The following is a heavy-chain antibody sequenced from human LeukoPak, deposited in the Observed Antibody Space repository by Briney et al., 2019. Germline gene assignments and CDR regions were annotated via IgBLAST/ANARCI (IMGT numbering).Heavy chain of an antibody. D-gene: IGHD3-22*01. J-gene: IGHJ3*02. CDR3: ARQSYYYVSSGWGAFDI. Sequence: SETLSLTCTVSGGSISGYYWSWIRQPPGKGLEWIGYIYTSGSTNYNPSLKSRVTISVDTSKNQFSLKLSSVTAADTAVYYCARQSYYYVSSGWGAFDIWGQGTMVTVSS. CDR1: GGSISGYY. V-gene: IGHV4-4*09. CDR2: IYTSGST.